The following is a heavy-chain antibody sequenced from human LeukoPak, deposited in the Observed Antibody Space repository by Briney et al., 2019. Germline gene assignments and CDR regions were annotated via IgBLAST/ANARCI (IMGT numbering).Heavy chain of an antibody. V-gene: IGHV3-23*01. J-gene: IGHJ6*02. Sequence: PGGSLRLSCAASGFTFSSYAMSWVRQAPGKGLEWVSAISGSGGSTYYADSVKGRFTISRDNSKNTLYLQMNSLRAEDTAVYCCAKLPHHSYYYYYGMDVWGQGTTVTVSS. CDR2: ISGSGGST. CDR1: GFTFSSYA. CDR3: AKLPHHSYYYYYGMDV.